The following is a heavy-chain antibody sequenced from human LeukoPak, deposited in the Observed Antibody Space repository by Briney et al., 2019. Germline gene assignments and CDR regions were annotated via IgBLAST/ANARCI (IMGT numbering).Heavy chain of an antibody. CDR2: ITNDGSST. CDR1: GLTFSSHW. V-gene: IGHV3-74*01. J-gene: IGHJ6*02. D-gene: IGHD3-3*01. CDR3: ARDPGSGYFL. Sequence: GGSLRLSCAASGLTFSSHWMHWVRQAPGQGLVWVSRITNDGSSTTYADSVKGRFTISRDNAKNMLYLQVNSLRAEDTAVYYCARDPGSGYFLWGQGTTVTVSS.